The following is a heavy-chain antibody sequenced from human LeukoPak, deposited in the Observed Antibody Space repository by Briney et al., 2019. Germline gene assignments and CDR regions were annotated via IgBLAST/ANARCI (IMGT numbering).Heavy chain of an antibody. V-gene: IGHV4-31*03. Sequence: SQTLSLTCTVSGGSISSGGYYWSWIRQHPGKGLEWIGYIYYSGSTYYNPSLKSRVTISVDTSKNQFSLKLSSVTAADTAVYYCAKDRIVFHPTPKFDYWGQGTLVTVSS. J-gene: IGHJ4*02. CDR3: AKDRIVFHPTPKFDY. D-gene: IGHD1-26*01. CDR2: IYYSGST. CDR1: GGSISSGGYY.